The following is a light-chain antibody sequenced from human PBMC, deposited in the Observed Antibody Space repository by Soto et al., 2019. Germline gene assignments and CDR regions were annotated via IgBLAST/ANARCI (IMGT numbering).Light chain of an antibody. J-gene: IGKJ2*02. CDR3: QQSYSVPCT. CDR1: QSISSF. V-gene: IGKV1-39*01. Sequence: DIQMTQSPSSLSASVGDRVTITCRASQSISSFLNWYQQKPGKAPKPLIYAASSLQSGVPARFSGSGSGIDFTLTISSLQPEDFATYYCQQSYSVPCTFDQGTKLEIK. CDR2: AAS.